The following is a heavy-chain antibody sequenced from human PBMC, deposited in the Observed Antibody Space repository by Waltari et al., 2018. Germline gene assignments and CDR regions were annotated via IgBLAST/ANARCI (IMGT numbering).Heavy chain of an antibody. V-gene: IGHV1-2*06. J-gene: IGHJ6*02. CDR2: IQSNSGGA. CDR1: RYTFTGYY. CDR3: ARDQSMTNYYYGMDV. Sequence: QVQLMQSVAAVKTPGAYVKVPCKASRYTFTGYYINWVRQTPGQGLEWMGRIQSNSGGANFAQKFQGRVTMTRDTSTSTVYMELSRLTFDDTAVYYCARDQSMTNYYYGMDVWGQGTTVTVS.